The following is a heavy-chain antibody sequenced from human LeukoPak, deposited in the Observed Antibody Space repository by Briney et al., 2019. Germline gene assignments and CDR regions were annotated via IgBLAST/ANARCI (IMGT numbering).Heavy chain of an antibody. CDR3: ARDLRDSSVGYYFDY. D-gene: IGHD6-19*01. CDR1: GFTFDDYG. V-gene: IGHV3-20*04. Sequence: GGSLRLSCAASGFTFDDYGMSWVRQAPGKGLERVSGINWNGGSTGYADSVKGRFTISRDNAKNSLYLQMNSLRAEDTALYYCARDLRDSSVGYYFDYWGQGTLVTVSS. CDR2: INWNGGST. J-gene: IGHJ4*02.